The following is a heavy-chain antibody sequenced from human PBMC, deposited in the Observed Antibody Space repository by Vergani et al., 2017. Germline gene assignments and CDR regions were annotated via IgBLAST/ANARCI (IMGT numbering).Heavy chain of an antibody. CDR1: GFTFSSYA. CDR2: ISASGGST. CDR3: AKDYNIMGALHY. J-gene: IGHJ4*02. D-gene: IGHD5-12*01. V-gene: IGHV3-23*01. Sequence: EVQLLESGGGLVQPGGSLRLSCAASGFTFSSYAMSWVRQAPGKGLEWVSAISASGGSTYCADSVKGRFTISRDNSKNTLYLQLKTLRAEDTGVYYCAKDYNIMGALHYWGQGTLVAVSS.